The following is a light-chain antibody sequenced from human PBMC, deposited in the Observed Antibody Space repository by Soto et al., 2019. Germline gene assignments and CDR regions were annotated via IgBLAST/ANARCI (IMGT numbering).Light chain of an antibody. V-gene: IGKV3-20*01. CDR1: QGFSSSY. CDR2: GAS. CDR3: QQYGTSISIT. J-gene: IGKJ5*01. Sequence: VLPQSPCTLSLSPGETSTLSCMAIQGFSSSYLAWYQQQPGRAPRLLIHGASTRATGTPDRFSGSGSGTDFTLTITRLEPEDFAVYFCQQYGTSISITFGQGTRLEIK.